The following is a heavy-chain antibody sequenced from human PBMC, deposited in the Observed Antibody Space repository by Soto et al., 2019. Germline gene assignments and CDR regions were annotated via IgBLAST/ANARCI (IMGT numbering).Heavy chain of an antibody. V-gene: IGHV3-33*01. CDR2: IWDDGNNK. CDR1: GFTFSNYG. D-gene: IGHD6-19*01. CDR3: ARDVLGDSSGCSDY. Sequence: QVQLVESGGGVVQPGRSLRLSCAASGFTFSNYGMHWVRQAPGKGLEWVAVIWDDGNNKYYADSVKGRFNISRDNSKNTLYLQMNSLRVEDTAVYYCARDVLGDSSGCSDYWGQGTLVTVSS. J-gene: IGHJ4*02.